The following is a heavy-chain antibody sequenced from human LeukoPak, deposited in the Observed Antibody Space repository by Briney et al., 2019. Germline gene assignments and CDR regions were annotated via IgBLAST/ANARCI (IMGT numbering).Heavy chain of an antibody. V-gene: IGHV1-24*01. Sequence: ASVKVSCKVSGYSLSELSMHWVRQAPGKGLEWMGGFDPENGGAVYAQKFQGRVTMTEDTSTDTSYMELNGLKSEDTAVYYCAAGGVYDLLDNWGQGTLVTVSS. CDR3: AAGGVYDLLDN. CDR2: FDPENGGA. J-gene: IGHJ4*02. CDR1: GYSLSELS. D-gene: IGHD2-8*01.